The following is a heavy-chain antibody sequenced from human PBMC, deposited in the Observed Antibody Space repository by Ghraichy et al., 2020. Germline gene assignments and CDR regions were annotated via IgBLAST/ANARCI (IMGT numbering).Heavy chain of an antibody. V-gene: IGHV4-39*01. D-gene: IGHD3/OR15-3a*01. CDR3: SRHRGPVLDAFHI. Sequence: SETLSLTCVVSGDSVNSKNYFWAWIRQPPGQGLEWIGSIIYNGNTYYSPSLKSRVTMYVDTSNNQFPLNLTSVTAADTSVYYCSRHRGPVLDAFHIWGQGTMVTV. CDR2: IIYNGNT. CDR1: GDSVNSKNYF. J-gene: IGHJ3*02.